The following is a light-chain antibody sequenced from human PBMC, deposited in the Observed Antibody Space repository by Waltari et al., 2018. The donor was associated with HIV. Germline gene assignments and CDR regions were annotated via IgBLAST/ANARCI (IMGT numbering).Light chain of an antibody. V-gene: IGLV1-47*01. CDR2: SNN. CDR1: GSHVGSHC. J-gene: IGLJ2*01. CDR3: AAWDDSVSGWA. Sequence: QSVLTQAPSAAGPPGQRVTIPCSGTGSHVGSHCVSWYQQLPGMAPKLLIYSNNERPSRVPDRFSGSKSGTSASLAISGLRSEDEAVYFCAAWDDSVSGWAFGEGTKVTVL.